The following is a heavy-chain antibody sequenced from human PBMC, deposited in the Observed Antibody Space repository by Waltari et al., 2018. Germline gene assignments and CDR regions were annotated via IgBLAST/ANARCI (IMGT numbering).Heavy chain of an antibody. V-gene: IGHV3-23*01. J-gene: IGHJ6*02. CDR2: ISGSGGST. D-gene: IGHD3-10*01. CDR3: AKVATMVRGTYYYYGMDV. Sequence: EVQLLESGGGLLQPGGSLRLSCAASVFTFTSSAMGWFRQAPGKGLEWVSAISGSGGSTYYADSVKGRFTISRDNSKNTLYLQMNSLRAEDTAVYYCAKVATMVRGTYYYYGMDVWGQGTTVTVSS. CDR1: VFTFTSSA.